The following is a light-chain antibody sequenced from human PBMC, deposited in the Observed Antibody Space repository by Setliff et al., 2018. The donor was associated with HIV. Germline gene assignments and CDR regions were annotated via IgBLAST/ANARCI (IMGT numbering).Light chain of an antibody. V-gene: IGLV2-14*02. Sequence: QSALTQPASVSGSPGQSITVSCTGTSSDVGSYNLVSWYQQHPGKAPKLMIYEVNKRPSGVSNRFSGSKSGNTASLTISGLQAEDEADYYCSSYTSSSPPYVFGTGTKVTVL. CDR2: EVN. CDR1: SSDVGSYNL. J-gene: IGLJ1*01. CDR3: SSYTSSSPPYV.